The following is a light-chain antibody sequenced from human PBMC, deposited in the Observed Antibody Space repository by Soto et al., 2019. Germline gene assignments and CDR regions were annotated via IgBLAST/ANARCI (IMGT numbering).Light chain of an antibody. V-gene: IGKV3-11*01. CDR3: QQRSNWPPWP. CDR2: DAS. J-gene: IGKJ2*01. CDR1: QSVSSY. Sequence: IVVTQYTATLSLSPGERATLSCRASQSVSSYLAWYQQKPGQAPRLLIYDASNRATGIPARFSGSGSGTDFTLTISSLEPEDFAVYYCQQRSNWPPWPFG.